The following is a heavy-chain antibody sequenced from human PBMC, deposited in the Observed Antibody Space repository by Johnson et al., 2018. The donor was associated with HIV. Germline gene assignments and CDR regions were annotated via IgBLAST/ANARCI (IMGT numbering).Heavy chain of an antibody. Sequence: QMLLVESGGGVVQPGRSLRLSCAASRITLSSYGMHWVRQAPGKGLEWVAVISYDGSNKYYADSVKGRFTVSRDNSKNTVYLQMNSLRAEDTAMYFCVRRFYDSSAFDVWGQGTLVTVSS. CDR3: VRRFYDSSAFDV. CDR1: RITLSSYG. CDR2: ISYDGSNK. V-gene: IGHV3-30*03. J-gene: IGHJ3*01. D-gene: IGHD3-22*01.